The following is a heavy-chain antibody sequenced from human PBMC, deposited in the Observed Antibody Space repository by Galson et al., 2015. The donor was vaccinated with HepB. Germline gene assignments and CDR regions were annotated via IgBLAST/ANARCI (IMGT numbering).Heavy chain of an antibody. Sequence: KVSCKASGGTFSSYAISWVRQAPGQGLEWMGGIIPIFGTANYAQKFQGRVTITADESTSTAYMELSSLRSEDTAVYYCARGGILWFGEFFDYWGQGTLVTVSS. CDR3: ARGGILWFGEFFDY. J-gene: IGHJ4*02. CDR2: IIPIFGTA. CDR1: GGTFSSYA. D-gene: IGHD3-10*01. V-gene: IGHV1-69*01.